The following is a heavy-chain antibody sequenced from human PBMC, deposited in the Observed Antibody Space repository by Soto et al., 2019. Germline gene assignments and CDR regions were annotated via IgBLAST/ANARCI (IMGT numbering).Heavy chain of an antibody. J-gene: IGHJ3*02. Sequence: SVKVSCKASGGTFSSYAISCVRQAPGQGLEWMGGVIPIFGTANYAQKFQGRVTITADESTSTAYMELSSLRSEDTAVYYCAREVRGSTDPRDAFDIWGQGTMVTVSS. CDR3: AREVRGSTDPRDAFDI. V-gene: IGHV1-69*13. CDR1: GGTFSSYA. CDR2: VIPIFGTA. D-gene: IGHD1-26*01.